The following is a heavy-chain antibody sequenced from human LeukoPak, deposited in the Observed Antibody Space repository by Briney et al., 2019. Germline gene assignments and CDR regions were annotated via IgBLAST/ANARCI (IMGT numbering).Heavy chain of an antibody. J-gene: IGHJ4*02. Sequence: GGSLRLSCAASGFTVSTNYMSCVPEAPQKGLEGGSVIYSGGSTHYADSVKGRFTISRDNSKNTLYLQMINLRPEDTAVYFCARDLRDWRGSYGSDYWGQGTLVTVSS. CDR3: ARDLRDWRGSYGSDY. D-gene: IGHD1-26*01. V-gene: IGHV3-53*01. CDR2: IYSGGST. CDR1: GFTVSTNY.